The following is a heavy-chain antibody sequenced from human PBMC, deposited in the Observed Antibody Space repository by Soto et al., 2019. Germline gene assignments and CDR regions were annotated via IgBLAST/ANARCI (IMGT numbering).Heavy chain of an antibody. CDR2: IKSKTDGGTT. Sequence: GWSLRLSCAASGFTFSNAWMSWVRQAPGKGLEWVGRIKSKTDGGTTDYAAPVKGRFTISRDDSKNTLYLHMNSLKTEDTAVYYCTTGIVVVTAGAFDIWGQGTMVTVSS. J-gene: IGHJ3*02. CDR1: GFTFSNAW. CDR3: TTGIVVVTAGAFDI. D-gene: IGHD2-21*02. V-gene: IGHV3-15*01.